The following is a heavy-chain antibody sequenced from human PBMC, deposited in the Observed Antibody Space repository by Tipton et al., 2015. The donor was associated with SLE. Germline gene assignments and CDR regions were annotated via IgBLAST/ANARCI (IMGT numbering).Heavy chain of an antibody. CDR2: ISVSSSAI. CDR1: GFSFTSYS. D-gene: IGHD6-19*01. J-gene: IGHJ4*02. V-gene: IGHV3-48*01. CDR3: AKVGSGWYGVDY. Sequence: GSLRLSCEASGFSFTSYSMNWVRQAPGKGLEWASYISVSSSAIYYADSVKGRFTISRDNAKNSLYLQMNSLRAEDTAAYHCAKVGSGWYGVDYWGQRIMVTVSS.